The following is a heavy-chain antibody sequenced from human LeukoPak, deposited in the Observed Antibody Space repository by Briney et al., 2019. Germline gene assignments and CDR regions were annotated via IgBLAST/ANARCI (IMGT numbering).Heavy chain of an antibody. CDR1: GFTFSSFW. V-gene: IGHV3-74*01. J-gene: IGHJ4*02. CDR2: IKSDGSYT. Sequence: HPGGSLRLSCAASGFTFSSFWMHRVRQTPGKGLVWVSRIKSDGSYTTYADSVKGRFTISRDNAKNTLYLQMNSLRAEDTAVYYCALELNGWRDYWGQGTLVTVSS. D-gene: IGHD6-19*01. CDR3: ALELNGWRDY.